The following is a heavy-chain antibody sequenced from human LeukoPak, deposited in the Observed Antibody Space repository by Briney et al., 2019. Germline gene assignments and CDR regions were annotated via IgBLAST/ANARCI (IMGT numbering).Heavy chain of an antibody. CDR1: GFTVGSND. Sequence: GGSLRLSCAASGFTVGSNDINWVRQAPGKGLEWVSVIYSGGSTYYADSVKGRFTISRDNSKNMLYLQMNSLRAGDTAVYYCARGGRTSGNYWSSTPSHFDYWGQGTLVTVSS. V-gene: IGHV3-66*01. CDR3: ARGGRTSGNYWSSTPSHFDY. D-gene: IGHD1-26*01. CDR2: IYSGGST. J-gene: IGHJ4*02.